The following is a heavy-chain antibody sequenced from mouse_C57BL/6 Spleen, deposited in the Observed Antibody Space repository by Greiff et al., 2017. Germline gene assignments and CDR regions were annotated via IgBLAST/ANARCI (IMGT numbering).Heavy chain of an antibody. CDR2: IWSGGST. V-gene: IGHV2-2*01. CDR3: ASVYYYGSSYLEYYYAMDY. D-gene: IGHD1-1*01. CDR1: GFSLTSSG. J-gene: IGHJ4*01. Sequence: VQLVESGPGLVQPSQSLSITCTVSGFSLTSSGVHWVRQSPGKGLEWLGVIWSGGSTDYNAAFISRLSISKDNSKSQVFFKMNSLQADDTAIYYCASVYYYGSSYLEYYYAMDYWGQGTSVTVSS.